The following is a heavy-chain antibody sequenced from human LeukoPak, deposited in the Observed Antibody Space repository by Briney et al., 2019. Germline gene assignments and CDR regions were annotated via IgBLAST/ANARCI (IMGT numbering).Heavy chain of an antibody. CDR1: GGSISRYY. CDR3: ARRDGSWGYFFDY. V-gene: IGHV4-59*01. Sequence: PSETLPLTCTVSGGSISRYYWGWIRQPPGKGLEWIGYVYYSGSANYNPSLKSRVTISVDTSRNQFSLKLSSMIAADTAVYYCARRDGSWGYFFDYWGQGTLVTVSS. J-gene: IGHJ4*02. D-gene: IGHD6-13*01. CDR2: VYYSGSA.